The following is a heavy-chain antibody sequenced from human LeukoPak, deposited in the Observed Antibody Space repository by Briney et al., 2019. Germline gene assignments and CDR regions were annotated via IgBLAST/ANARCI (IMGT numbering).Heavy chain of an antibody. CDR2: IYPGESDT. V-gene: IGHV5-51*01. D-gene: IGHD3-22*01. J-gene: IGHJ3*02. CDR1: GSSFTSYW. CDR3: ASTPYYYDSSGYYTELGAFDI. Sequence: GESLKISCQGSGSSFTSYWIGWVRKLPGKGLEWMGIIYPGESDTRYSTSLQGQVTISAEKSISTAYLQWSSLKASDTAMYYCASTPYYYDSSGYYTELGAFDIWGQGTMVTVSS.